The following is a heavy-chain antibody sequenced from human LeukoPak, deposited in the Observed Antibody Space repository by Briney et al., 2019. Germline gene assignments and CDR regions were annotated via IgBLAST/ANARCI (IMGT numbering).Heavy chain of an antibody. CDR3: ARGAHSSSWSVGAFDI. D-gene: IGHD6-13*01. CDR1: GGSISSYY. CDR2: IYYSGST. J-gene: IGHJ3*02. Sequence: PSETLSLTCTVSGGSISSYYWSWIPQPPGKGLEWIGYIYYSGSTNYNPSLKSRVTISVDTSKNQFSLKLSSVTAADTAVYYCARGAHSSSWSVGAFDIWGQGTMVTVSS. V-gene: IGHV4-59*01.